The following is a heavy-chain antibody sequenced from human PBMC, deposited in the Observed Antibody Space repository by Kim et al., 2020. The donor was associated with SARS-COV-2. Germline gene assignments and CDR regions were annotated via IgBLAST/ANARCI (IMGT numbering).Heavy chain of an antibody. D-gene: IGHD1-7*01. V-gene: IGHV1-18*04. J-gene: IGHJ4*02. CDR3: ARDHGYNWNYGYYFDY. CDR1: GYTFTSYG. Sequence: ASVKVSCKASGYTFTSYGISWVRQAPGQGLEWMGWISAYNGNTNYAQKLQGRVTMTTDTSTSTAYMELRSLRSDDTAVYYCARDHGYNWNYGYYFDYWGQGTLVTVSS. CDR2: ISAYNGNT.